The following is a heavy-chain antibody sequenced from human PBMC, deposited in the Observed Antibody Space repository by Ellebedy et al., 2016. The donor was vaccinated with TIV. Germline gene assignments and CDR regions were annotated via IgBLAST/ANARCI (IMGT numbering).Heavy chain of an antibody. CDR3: ARGFVWFSYAFDV. V-gene: IGHV1-2*02. CDR2: INPKSGGT. D-gene: IGHD2-21*01. J-gene: IGHJ3*01. CDR1: GYTFTGTDYY. Sequence: ASVKVSCXASGYTFTGTDYYMHWVRQAPGQGLEWMGWINPKSGGTNYARKFQGRVTMTRDTSISTAYMELSRLRSDDTAVFYCARGFVWFSYAFDVWGQGAMVTVSS.